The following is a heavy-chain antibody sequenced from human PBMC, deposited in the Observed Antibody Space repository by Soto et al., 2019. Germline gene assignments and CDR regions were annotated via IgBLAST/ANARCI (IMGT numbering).Heavy chain of an antibody. Sequence: QVPLQESGPGLVQPSQTLSLTCTVSGGSIRSSDYYWSWIRQPPGKGLEWIGYVYYSESAYYNPSLQSRGFISIDTSKNQFSLTLSSVTAADTAVYYCARAIITATGTSGFDSWGQGTLVTVSS. V-gene: IGHV4-30-4*08. D-gene: IGHD6-13*01. CDR2: VYYSESA. J-gene: IGHJ4*02. CDR3: ARAIITATGTSGFDS. CDR1: GGSIRSSDYY.